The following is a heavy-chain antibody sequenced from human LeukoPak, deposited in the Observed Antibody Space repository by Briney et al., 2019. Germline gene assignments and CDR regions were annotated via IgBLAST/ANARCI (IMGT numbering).Heavy chain of an antibody. CDR3: ARPPLAVAPYPYYYMDV. V-gene: IGHV3-11*04. D-gene: IGHD6-19*01. CDR1: GFTFSDYY. J-gene: IGHJ6*03. CDR2: ISSSGSTI. Sequence: GGSLRLSCAASGFTFSDYYMCWIRQAPGAGLEGVSYISSSGSTIYYADSVKGRFTISRDNAKNSLYLQMNSLRAEDTAVYYCARPPLAVAPYPYYYMDVWGKGTTVTVSS.